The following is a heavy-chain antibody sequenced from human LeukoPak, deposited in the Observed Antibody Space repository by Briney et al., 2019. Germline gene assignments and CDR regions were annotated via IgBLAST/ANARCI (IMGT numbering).Heavy chain of an antibody. V-gene: IGHV3-66*01. J-gene: IGHJ6*03. D-gene: IGHD6-25*01. CDR1: GFTVSSNY. CDR2: IYSGGST. Sequence: GGSLRLSCAASGFTVSSNYMSWVRQAPGKGLECVSVIYSGGSTYYAASVKGRFTISRDNAKSSLYLKMKSLRGEDTAVYYCARDGTPLYSTGWVYMDVWGRGTTVTISS. CDR3: ARDGTPLYSTGWVYMDV.